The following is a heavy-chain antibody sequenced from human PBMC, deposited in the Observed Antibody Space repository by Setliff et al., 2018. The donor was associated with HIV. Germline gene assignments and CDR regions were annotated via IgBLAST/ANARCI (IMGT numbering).Heavy chain of an antibody. CDR2: FYYRGSP. Sequence: ASETLSLTCTVSGVSIDTHYWSWIRQSPGKGLEWIGRFYYRGSPRYNPSLRSRVTISGDMSKNQFSLKLHSMAAADTAVYFCASGYSSSSYFDYWGQGSLVTVSS. CDR1: GVSIDTHY. CDR3: ASGYSSSSYFDY. J-gene: IGHJ4*02. V-gene: IGHV4-59*11. D-gene: IGHD6-6*01.